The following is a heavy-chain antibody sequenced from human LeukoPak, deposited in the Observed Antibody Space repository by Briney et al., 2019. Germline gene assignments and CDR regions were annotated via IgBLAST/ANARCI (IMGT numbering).Heavy chain of an antibody. CDR3: ARAVNYDFWSAYYYYMDV. V-gene: IGHV4-30-4*01. CDR2: ISYSGST. J-gene: IGHJ6*03. Sequence: SQTLSLTCTVSGGSISSGDYYWGWIRQPPGKGLEWIGYISYSGSTSYNPSLKSPFTISMDTSKNQISLRLSSVTAADTAVYYCARAVNYDFWSAYYYYMDVWGKGTTVTVSS. CDR1: GGSISSGDYY. D-gene: IGHD3-3*01.